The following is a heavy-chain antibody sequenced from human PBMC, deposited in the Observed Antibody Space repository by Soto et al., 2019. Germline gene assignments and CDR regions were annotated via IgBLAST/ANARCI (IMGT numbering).Heavy chain of an antibody. CDR1: GYSFTNYG. CDR3: ARDSEDTAMARYYYYYGMDV. D-gene: IGHD5-18*01. J-gene: IGHJ6*02. CDR2: ISAYNGDT. Sequence: ASVKVSCKASGYSFTNYGITWVRQAPGQGFEWMGWISAYNGDTNYAQKLQGRVTMTTDASTSTAYLELRRLRSDDTAVYYCARDSEDTAMARYYYYYGMDVWGQGTTVTVSS. V-gene: IGHV1-18*01.